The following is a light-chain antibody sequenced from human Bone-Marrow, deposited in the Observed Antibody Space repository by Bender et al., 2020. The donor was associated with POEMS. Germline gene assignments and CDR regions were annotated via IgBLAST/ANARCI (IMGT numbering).Light chain of an antibody. CDR1: NIRTKS. J-gene: IGLJ2*01. V-gene: IGLV3-21*02. Sequence: VLTQPPSVSVAPGETATISCGGDNIRTKSVHWYQQKPGQAPVLVVYDDTDRPSGIPERISGSNSGNTATLTIGGVEAGDEADYYCQVWDFDSDHVVFAGGTKLTVL. CDR2: DDT. CDR3: QVWDFDSDHVV.